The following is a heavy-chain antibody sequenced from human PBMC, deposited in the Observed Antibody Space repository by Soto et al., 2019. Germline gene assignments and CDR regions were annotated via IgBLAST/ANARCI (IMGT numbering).Heavy chain of an antibody. CDR3: ARGSHYCSGCSCYSLFWFDP. CDR1: GGSFSGYY. J-gene: IGHJ5*02. Sequence: QVQLQQWGAGLLKPSETLSLTCAVYGGSFSGYYWSWIRQPPGKGLEWIGESNHSGSTNYNPSLKSRVTRSVDTSKNQFSLKLSSVTAADTAVYYCARGSHYCSGCSCYSLFWFDPWGQGTLVTVSS. V-gene: IGHV4-34*01. D-gene: IGHD2-15*01. CDR2: SNHSGST.